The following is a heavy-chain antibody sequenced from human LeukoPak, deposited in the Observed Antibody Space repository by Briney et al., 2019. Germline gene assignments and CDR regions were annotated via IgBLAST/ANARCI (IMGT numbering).Heavy chain of an antibody. D-gene: IGHD6-13*01. CDR3: AMTIAAAGTFDY. CDR1: GYTFTGYY. V-gene: IGHV1-2*02. Sequence: ASVKVSCKASGYTFTGYYMHWVRQAPGQGLEWMGWINPNSGGTNYAQKFQGRVTMTRDTSISTAYMELSRLRSDDTAVYYCAMTIAAAGTFDYWGQGTLVTVSS. CDR2: INPNSGGT. J-gene: IGHJ4*02.